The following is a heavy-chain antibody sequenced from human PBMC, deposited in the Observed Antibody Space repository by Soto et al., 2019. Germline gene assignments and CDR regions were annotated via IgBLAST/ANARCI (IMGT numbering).Heavy chain of an antibody. CDR2: INPSGGST. Sequence: ASVKVSCKASGYTFISYYMHWVRQAPGQGLEWMGIINPSGGSTNYAQKFQGRVTMTGNTSITTAYMELSSLRSEDTAVYYCVRGRVMITFGVVIVIDYWGQGSPVTVSS. V-gene: IGHV1-46*01. D-gene: IGHD3-16*02. CDR1: GYTFISYY. CDR3: VRGRVMITFGVVIVIDY. J-gene: IGHJ4*02.